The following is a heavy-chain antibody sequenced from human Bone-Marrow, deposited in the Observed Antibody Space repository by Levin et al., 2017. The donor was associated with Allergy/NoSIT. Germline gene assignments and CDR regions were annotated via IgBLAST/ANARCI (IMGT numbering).Heavy chain of an antibody. D-gene: IGHD3-10*01. Sequence: MAGGSLRLSCKASGGSFRSNGISWVRQAPGQGLEWMGGIIPIFGRSDYAQKFQGRITITADQATRTAYMELRSLTSEDAAVYYCARATSITVIRGGTSYYYGMDVWGQGTTVTVSS. V-gene: IGHV1-69*01. J-gene: IGHJ6*02. CDR2: IIPIFGRS. CDR3: ARATSITVIRGGTSYYYGMDV. CDR1: GGSFRSNG.